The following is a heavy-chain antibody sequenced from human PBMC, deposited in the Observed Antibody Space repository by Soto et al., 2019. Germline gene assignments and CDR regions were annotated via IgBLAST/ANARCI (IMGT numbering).Heavy chain of an antibody. Sequence: GASVKVSCKASGYTFTSYGISWVRQAPGQGLEWMGWISAYNGNTNYAQKLQGRVTMTTDTSTSTAYMELRSLRSDDTAVYYCARSEGYCSGGSCYWGWFDPWGQGTLVTVSS. CDR3: ARSEGYCSGGSCYWGWFDP. V-gene: IGHV1-18*01. CDR2: ISAYNGNT. D-gene: IGHD2-15*01. J-gene: IGHJ5*02. CDR1: GYTFTSYG.